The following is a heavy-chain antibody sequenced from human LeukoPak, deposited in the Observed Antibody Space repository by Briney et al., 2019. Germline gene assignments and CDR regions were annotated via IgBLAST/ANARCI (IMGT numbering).Heavy chain of an antibody. V-gene: IGHV3-23*01. CDR3: AKVGLGYCSSTSCYERFISAYYFDY. Sequence: PGGSLRLSCAASGFTFSSYAMSWVRQAPGKGLEWVSAISGSGGSTYYADPVKGRFTISRDNSKNTLYLQMNSLRAEDTAVYYCAKVGLGYCSSTSCYERFISAYYFDYWGQGTLVTVSS. D-gene: IGHD2-2*01. J-gene: IGHJ4*02. CDR1: GFTFSSYA. CDR2: ISGSGGST.